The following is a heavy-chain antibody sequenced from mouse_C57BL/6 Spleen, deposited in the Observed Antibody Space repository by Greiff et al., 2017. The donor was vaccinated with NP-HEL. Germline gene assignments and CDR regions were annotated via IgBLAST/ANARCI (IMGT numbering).Heavy chain of an antibody. V-gene: IGHV3-2*02. Sequence: EVQLQESGPGLVKPSQSLSLTCTVTGYSITSGYGWNWIRQFPGNNLEWMGYISYSGSTNYNPSLKSRIPITRDTSKNQFFLQLNSVTTEDTATYYCARTTRIKYWGQGTTLTVSS. CDR3: ARTTRIKY. D-gene: IGHD2-12*01. CDR2: ISYSGST. J-gene: IGHJ2*01. CDR1: GYSITSGYG.